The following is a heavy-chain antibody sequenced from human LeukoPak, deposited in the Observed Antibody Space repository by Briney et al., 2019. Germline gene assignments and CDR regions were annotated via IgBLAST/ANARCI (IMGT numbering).Heavy chain of an antibody. D-gene: IGHD2-15*01. CDR2: INNDGSST. J-gene: IGHJ4*02. V-gene: IGHV3-74*01. CDR1: GXTFSSYW. Sequence: PGRSLRLSCAASGXTFSSYWMHCVRHAPGKGLVWVSHINNDGSSTSYADSVKGRFTISRDNAKNTLYLQMNSLRTEDTAVYYCACYGIAPPYWGQGTLVTVSS. CDR3: ACYGIAPPY.